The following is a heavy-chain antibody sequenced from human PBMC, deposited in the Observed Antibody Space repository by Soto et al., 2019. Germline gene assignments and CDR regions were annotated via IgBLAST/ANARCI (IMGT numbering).Heavy chain of an antibody. V-gene: IGHV3-7*01. Sequence: GGSLRLSCAASGFTFSSYWMSWVRQAPGKGLEWVANIKQDGSGKYYVDSVKGRFTISRDNAKNSLYLQMNSLRAEDTAVYYCARDKNVGYSGYDSYYYYGMDVWGQGTTVTVSS. J-gene: IGHJ6*02. D-gene: IGHD5-12*01. CDR2: IKQDGSGK. CDR3: ARDKNVGYSGYDSYYYYGMDV. CDR1: GFTFSSYW.